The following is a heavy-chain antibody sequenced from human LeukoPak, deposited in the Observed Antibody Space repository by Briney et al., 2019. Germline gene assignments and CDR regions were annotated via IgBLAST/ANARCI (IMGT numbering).Heavy chain of an antibody. J-gene: IGHJ4*02. CDR2: IYSGGST. V-gene: IGHV3-53*01. D-gene: IGHD6-13*01. CDR3: ARDSSSWFRFDY. CDR1: GFTVSSNY. Sequence: GGSLRLSCAASGFTVSSNYMSWVRQAPGKGLEWVSVIYSGGSTYYADPVKGRFTISRDNSKNTLYLQMNSLRAEDTAVYYCARDSSSWFRFDYWGQGTLVTVSS.